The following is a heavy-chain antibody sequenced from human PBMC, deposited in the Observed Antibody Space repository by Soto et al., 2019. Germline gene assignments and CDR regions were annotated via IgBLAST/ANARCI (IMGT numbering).Heavy chain of an antibody. CDR3: ARGFGRSHFDY. Sequence: LSLTCTVSGGSISSRDSYWGWIRQPPGEGLEWIGSFHYSGSTYYNPSLKSRVTISVDTSKNQLSLRVTSVTAADTAVYYCARGFGRSHFDYWGQGTLVTVSS. J-gene: IGHJ4*02. CDR2: FHYSGST. CDR1: GGSISSRDSY. D-gene: IGHD3-16*01. V-gene: IGHV4-39*01.